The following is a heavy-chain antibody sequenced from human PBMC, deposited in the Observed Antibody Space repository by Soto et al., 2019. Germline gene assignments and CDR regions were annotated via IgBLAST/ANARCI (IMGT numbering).Heavy chain of an antibody. D-gene: IGHD6-13*01. J-gene: IGHJ5*02. CDR1: GGSFSDYY. CDR2: INHSGST. CDR3: AASNSSPRSDP. Sequence: SETLSLTCAVYGGSFSDYYWSWVRQPPGMGLEWIGEINHSGSTNYSPSLKSRVTISVDTSKNQFSLKLSSVTAADTAVYYCAASNSSPRSDPWGQGTLVTVSS. V-gene: IGHV4-34*01.